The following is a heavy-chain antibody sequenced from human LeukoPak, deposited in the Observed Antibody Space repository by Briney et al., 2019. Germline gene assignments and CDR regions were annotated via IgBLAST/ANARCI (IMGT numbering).Heavy chain of an antibody. D-gene: IGHD3-22*01. V-gene: IGHV3-48*01. J-gene: IGHJ4*02. CDR1: GFTFSTYN. Sequence: GGSLRLSCAASGFTFSTYNMNWVRQAPGKGLEWVSHITSSSTNIYYADSVKGRFTISRDNSKNTLYLQMNSLRAEDTAVYYCTKGSYYDNSGRAYFDYWGQGTLVTVSS. CDR3: TKGSYYDNSGRAYFDY. CDR2: ITSSSTNI.